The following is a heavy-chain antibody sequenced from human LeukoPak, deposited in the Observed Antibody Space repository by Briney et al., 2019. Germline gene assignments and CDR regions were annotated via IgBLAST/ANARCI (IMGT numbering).Heavy chain of an antibody. CDR1: GGSISSYY. CDR3: ARDQYSYYYDSSGPAWYFDL. CDR2: IYYSGST. Sequence: SETLSLTCTVSGGSISSYYWNWIRQPPGKGLEWIGYIYYSGSTNYNPSLKSRVTISVDTSKNQFSLKLSSVTAADTAVYYCARDQYSYYYDSSGPAWYFDLWGRGTLVTVSS. D-gene: IGHD3-22*01. V-gene: IGHV4-59*01. J-gene: IGHJ2*01.